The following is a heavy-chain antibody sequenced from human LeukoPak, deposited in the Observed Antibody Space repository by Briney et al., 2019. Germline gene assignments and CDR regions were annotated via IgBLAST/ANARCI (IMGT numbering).Heavy chain of an antibody. V-gene: IGHV3-48*04. Sequence: GGSLRLSCAASGFTFSSYSMNWVRQAPGKGLEWVSYISSSSSTIYYADSVKGRFTISRDNAKNSLYLQMNSLRAEDTAVYYCARDMGSGNENYYYMDVWGKGTTVTVSS. CDR2: ISSSSSTI. J-gene: IGHJ6*03. D-gene: IGHD3-10*01. CDR3: ARDMGSGNENYYYMDV. CDR1: GFTFSSYS.